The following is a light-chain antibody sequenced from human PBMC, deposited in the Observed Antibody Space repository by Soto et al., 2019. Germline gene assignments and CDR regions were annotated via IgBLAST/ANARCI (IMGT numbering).Light chain of an antibody. CDR3: MQALQTPKT. CDR2: LGS. Sequence: DIVMTQSSLSLPVTPGEPASISCRSSQSLLHSNGYNYLDWYLQKPGQSPQLLIYLGSNRAAGVPDRFSGSGSGTYFTLKISRVEAEDVGVYYCMQALQTPKTFGQGTKVEIK. CDR1: QSLLHSNGYNY. V-gene: IGKV2-28*01. J-gene: IGKJ1*01.